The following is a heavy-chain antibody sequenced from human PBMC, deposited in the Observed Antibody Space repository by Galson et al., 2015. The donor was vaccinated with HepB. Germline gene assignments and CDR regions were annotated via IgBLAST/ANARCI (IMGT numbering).Heavy chain of an antibody. V-gene: IGHV3-30-3*01. CDR1: GFTFSSYA. CDR3: ARAPRTGDRDWYFDL. Sequence: LRLSCADSGFTFSSYAMHRVRQAPGKGLEWVVAISYDGSNRYYADSVKGRFTISRDNSKNTLYLQMNSLRAEDTAVYYCARAPRTGDRDWYFDLWGRGTLVTVSS. D-gene: IGHD4-17*01. CDR2: ISYDGSNR. J-gene: IGHJ2*01.